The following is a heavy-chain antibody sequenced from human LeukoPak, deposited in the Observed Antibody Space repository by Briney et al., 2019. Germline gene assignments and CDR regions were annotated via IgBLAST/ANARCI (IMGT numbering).Heavy chain of an antibody. J-gene: IGHJ4*02. D-gene: IGHD2-21*01. CDR3: ATAPFPGDYLDA. CDR1: GGSFSGYY. Sequence: SDTLSLTCGVYGGSFSGYYWTWIRQAPGKGLEGIGEISHSGNTNYSPSLTNRVAISIDTFMDQSSLRLSTVPAADTAVYYCATAPFPGDYLDAWGQGNLVTVSP. CDR2: ISHSGNT. V-gene: IGHV4-34*01.